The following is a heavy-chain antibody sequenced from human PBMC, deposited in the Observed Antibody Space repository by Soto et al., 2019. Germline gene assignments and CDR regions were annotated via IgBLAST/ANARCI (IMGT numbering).Heavy chain of an antibody. CDR1: GGSISSYY. J-gene: IGHJ3*02. V-gene: IGHV4-59*01. CDR3: ARDGNHSGWYEWGAFDI. Sequence: SETLSLTCTVSGGSISSYYWSWIRQPPGKGLEWIGYIYYSGSTNYNPSLKSRVTISVDTSKNQFSLKLSSVTAADTAVYYCARDGNHSGWYEWGAFDIWGQGTMVTVSS. CDR2: IYYSGST. D-gene: IGHD6-19*01.